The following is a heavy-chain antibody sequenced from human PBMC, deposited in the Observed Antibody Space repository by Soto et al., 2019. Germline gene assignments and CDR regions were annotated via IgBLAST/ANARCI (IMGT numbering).Heavy chain of an antibody. CDR2: ISSSSSYI. CDR3: ARDLGELYAT. J-gene: IGHJ5*02. D-gene: IGHD3-10*01. Sequence: EVQLVESGGGMVKPGGSLRLSCAGSGFTFSSSTMTWVRQAPGKGLEWVSSISSSSSYIYQPDSLKGRFTISRDNAKNSVFLQMSSLRAEDTAVYYCARDLGELYATCGQGTLVTVSS. CDR1: GFTFSSST. V-gene: IGHV3-21*01.